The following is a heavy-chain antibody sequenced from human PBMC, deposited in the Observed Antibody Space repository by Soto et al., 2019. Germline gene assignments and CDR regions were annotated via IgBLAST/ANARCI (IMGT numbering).Heavy chain of an antibody. CDR3: ARDRVYSGYDVNCYYYYYMDV. J-gene: IGHJ6*03. Sequence: TGGSLRLSCAAAGFTCRSYWMSWVRQAPGKGLEWVANIKQDGSEKYYVDSVKGRFTISRDNAKNSLYLQMNSLRAEDTAVYYCARDRVYSGYDVNCYYYYYMDVRGKGTTVTVSS. CDR1: GFTCRSYW. V-gene: IGHV3-7*01. D-gene: IGHD5-12*01. CDR2: IKQDGSEK.